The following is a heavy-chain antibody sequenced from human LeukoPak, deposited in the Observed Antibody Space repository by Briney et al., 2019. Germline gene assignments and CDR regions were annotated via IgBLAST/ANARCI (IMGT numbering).Heavy chain of an antibody. Sequence: GGSLRLSCEGSAFIFSGHWMNWVRQTPGKGLEWVASIKEDGSERQYVDSVKGRFSITRDNTKGSLFLQLNSLRAEDTAVYYCASWGPLKWELPHAFDIWGQGTMVTVSS. J-gene: IGHJ3*02. CDR2: IKEDGSER. V-gene: IGHV3-7*03. D-gene: IGHD1-26*01. CDR3: ASWGPLKWELPHAFDI. CDR1: AFIFSGHW.